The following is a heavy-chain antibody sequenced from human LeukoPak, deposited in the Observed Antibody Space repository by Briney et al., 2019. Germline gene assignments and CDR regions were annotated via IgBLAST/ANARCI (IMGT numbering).Heavy chain of an antibody. D-gene: IGHD6-13*01. J-gene: IGHJ4*02. CDR1: GGSISSYY. V-gene: IGHV4-59*08. CDR3: ARHGYSSSFDY. Sequence: SETLSLTCTVSGGSISSYYWSWIRQPPGKGLEWIGYIYYSGSTNYNPSLKSRVTISVDTSKNQFSLKLSSVTAADTAVYYCARHGYSSSFDYWGQGILVTVSS. CDR2: IYYSGST.